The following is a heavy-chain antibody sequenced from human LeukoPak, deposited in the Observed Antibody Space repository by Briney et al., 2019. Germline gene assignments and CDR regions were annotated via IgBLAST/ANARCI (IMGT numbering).Heavy chain of an antibody. CDR1: GYTFTGYY. V-gene: IGHV1-2*02. CDR3: ARDSRFWSGSNAFDI. Sequence: GASVKVSCKASGYTFTGYYMHWVRQAPGQGLEWMGWINPNSGGTNYAQKFQGRVTMTRDTSISTAYMELSRLRSDDTAVYYCARDSRFWSGSNAFDIWGQGTMVTVSS. D-gene: IGHD3-3*01. CDR2: INPNSGGT. J-gene: IGHJ3*02.